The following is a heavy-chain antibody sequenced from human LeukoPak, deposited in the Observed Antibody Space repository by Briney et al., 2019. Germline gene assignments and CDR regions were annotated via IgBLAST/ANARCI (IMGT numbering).Heavy chain of an antibody. V-gene: IGHV3-74*01. J-gene: IGHJ1*01. CDR3: ATGNYYDSRGYYTFGY. CDR1: GFTFSKYW. D-gene: IGHD3-22*01. CDR2: INGDGSTT. Sequence: GGSLRLSCAASGFTFSKYWMHWVRQVPGKGVGWVSLINGDGSTTNYADFAKGRFTISRDNAKNTLSLQVNSLRAEDTAVYHCATGNYYDSRGYYTFGYWGQGTLVTVSS.